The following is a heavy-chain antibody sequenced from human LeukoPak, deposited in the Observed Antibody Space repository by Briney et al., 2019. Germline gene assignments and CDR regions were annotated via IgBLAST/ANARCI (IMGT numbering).Heavy chain of an antibody. CDR1: GFTFSSYS. Sequence: PGGSLRLSFAPSGFTFSSYSMNWVRQAPGKGLEWVSYISSSSSTLYYADSVKGRFTISRDNAKNSLYLQMNSLRDEDTAVYYCARNSLAYCGGDCYDAFDIWGQGTVVTVSS. D-gene: IGHD2-21*02. CDR3: ARNSLAYCGGDCYDAFDI. J-gene: IGHJ3*02. V-gene: IGHV3-48*02. CDR2: ISSSSSTL.